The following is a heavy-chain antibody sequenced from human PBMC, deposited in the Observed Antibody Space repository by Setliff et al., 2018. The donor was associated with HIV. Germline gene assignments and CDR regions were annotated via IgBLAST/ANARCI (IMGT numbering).Heavy chain of an antibody. V-gene: IGHV4-34*01. J-gene: IGHJ4*02. CDR2: IDHTGRI. D-gene: IGHD1-26*01. CDR3: ARSRLTWEIDF. CDR1: GGSFSGYY. Sequence: SETLSLTCAVYGGSFSGYYWSWIRQAPRKGLEWIGEIDHTGRINYNPSLKSRVTMSVDTSKNQFSLKLESVTAADRGVYYCARSRLTWEIDFWGQGKLVTVSS.